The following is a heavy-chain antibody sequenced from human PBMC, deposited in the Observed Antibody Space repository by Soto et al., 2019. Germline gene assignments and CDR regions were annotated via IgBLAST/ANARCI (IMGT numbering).Heavy chain of an antibody. D-gene: IGHD2-2*01. Sequence: FLVNGACKASVETFSSYLISWVRQAPGQGLEWMGGIIPIYGTANYAQKFQGRVTITADESTGTAYMELSSLRSEDTAVYYCAGDFSIVVVAPGYWRHGTLVPVSP. V-gene: IGHV1-69*01. J-gene: IGHJ1*01. CDR2: IIPIYGTA. CDR1: VETFSSYL. CDR3: AGDFSIVVVAPGY.